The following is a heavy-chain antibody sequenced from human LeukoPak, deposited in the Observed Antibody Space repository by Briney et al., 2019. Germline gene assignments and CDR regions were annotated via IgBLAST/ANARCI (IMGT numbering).Heavy chain of an antibody. D-gene: IGHD6-13*01. CDR3: ARSDGSNWYGGDDY. Sequence: GRSLRLSCAASGFTFSRYGMHWVRQAPGKGLEWVADISYDGSNKNHADSVKGRFTISRDNSKNTLYLQKNSLRAEDTAVYYCARSDGSNWYGGDDYWGQGTLVTVSS. CDR1: GFTFSRYG. CDR2: ISYDGSNK. J-gene: IGHJ4*02. V-gene: IGHV3-30*03.